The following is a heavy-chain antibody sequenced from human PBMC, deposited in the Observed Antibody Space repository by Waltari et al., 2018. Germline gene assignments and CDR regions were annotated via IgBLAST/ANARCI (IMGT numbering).Heavy chain of an antibody. Sequence: VQLVPSGAVVKKPGELLKISCKGSGYSFTSYWIGWVHTRPGKGLEWLGFIYRGDSHTRYGPSFKGQVTISVDKSISTAYLQWSTLKASDTAMYFCAREKGFSSGNFDYWGQGTLVTVSS. J-gene: IGHJ4*02. CDR3: AREKGFSSGNFDY. D-gene: IGHD6-19*01. CDR2: IYRGDSHT. V-gene: IGHV5-51*07. CDR1: GYSFTSYW.